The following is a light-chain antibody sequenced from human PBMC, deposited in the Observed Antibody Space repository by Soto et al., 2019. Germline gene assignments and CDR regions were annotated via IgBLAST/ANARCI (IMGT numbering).Light chain of an antibody. CDR3: SSYAGSNNYV. CDR1: SSDVGGYNY. V-gene: IGLV2-8*01. J-gene: IGLJ1*01. CDR2: EVN. Sequence: QSALTQPPSASGSPGRSVTISCTGTSSDVGGYNYVSWYQQHPGKAPKLMIYEVNKRPSGVPDRFSGSKSGNTASLTVSGLQVEDEADYYCSSYAGSNNYVFGTGTKVTVL.